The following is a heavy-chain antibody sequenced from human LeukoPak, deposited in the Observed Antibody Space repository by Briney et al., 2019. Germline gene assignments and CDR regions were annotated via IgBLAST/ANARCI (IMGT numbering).Heavy chain of an antibody. Sequence: PSETLSLTCTVSGGSISSYYWSWIRQPPGKGLEWIGYIYYSGSTNYNPSLKSRVTISVDTSKNQFSLKLSSVTAADTAVYYCASAPAAVYYYYYGMDVWGQGTTVTVSS. CDR2: IYYSGST. D-gene: IGHD6-13*01. CDR1: GGSISSYY. V-gene: IGHV4-59*01. CDR3: ASAPAAVYYYYYGMDV. J-gene: IGHJ6*02.